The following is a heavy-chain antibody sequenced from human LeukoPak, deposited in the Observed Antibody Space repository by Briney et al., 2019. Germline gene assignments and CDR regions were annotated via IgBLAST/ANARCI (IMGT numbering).Heavy chain of an antibody. D-gene: IGHD6-13*01. Sequence: GASLKVSSKPSGYTFTSYYMTWVRQAPGQGLEWLGIINPSGGSTSYAPNSQGRVTMTRDTSTSTVYIELSSRRSEDRAVYYCARTRIAAAGKEKNWFDPWGQGTLVTVSS. CDR3: ARTRIAAAGKEKNWFDP. CDR2: INPSGGST. CDR1: GYTFTSYY. V-gene: IGHV1-46*01. J-gene: IGHJ5*02.